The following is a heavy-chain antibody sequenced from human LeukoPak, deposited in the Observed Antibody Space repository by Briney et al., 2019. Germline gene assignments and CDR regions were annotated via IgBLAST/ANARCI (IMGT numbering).Heavy chain of an antibody. J-gene: IGHJ6*03. Sequence: PGGSLRLSSAASGFTFDDYGMSWVRQAPGKGLEWVSGINWNGGSTGYADSVKGRFTISRDNAKNSLYLQMNSLRAEDTALYYCARGLGDYVAYYMDVWGKGTTVTVSS. CDR2: INWNGGST. D-gene: IGHD3-16*01. CDR1: GFTFDDYG. CDR3: ARGLGDYVAYYMDV. V-gene: IGHV3-20*03.